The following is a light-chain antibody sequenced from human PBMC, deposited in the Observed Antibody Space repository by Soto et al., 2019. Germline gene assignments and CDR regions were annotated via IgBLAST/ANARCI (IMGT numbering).Light chain of an antibody. V-gene: IGKV3-20*01. CDR2: GAS. CDR3: QHYGTSPGT. J-gene: IGKJ5*01. CDR1: ESVRSSY. Sequence: IVLTQSPGTLSLSPWERATLSCRASESVRSSYLAWYQQKPGQAPRLLIYGASTRATGIPDRFTGSGSGTDFTLSVSRLEPEDFAVYYCQHYGTSPGTFGQGTRLEIK.